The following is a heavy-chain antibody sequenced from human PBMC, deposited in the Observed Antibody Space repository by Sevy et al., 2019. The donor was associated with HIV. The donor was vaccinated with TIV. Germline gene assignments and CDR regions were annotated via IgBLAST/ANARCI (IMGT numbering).Heavy chain of an antibody. V-gene: IGHV3-30*18. Sequence: GGSLRLSCAASGFTFSSYGMHWVRQAPGKGLEWVAVISYDGSNKYYADSVKGRFTISRDNSKNTLYLQMNSLRAEDTAVYYCAKDRFVKSSDYYYGMDVWGQWTTVTVSS. D-gene: IGHD3-16*01. CDR2: ISYDGSNK. CDR1: GFTFSSYG. J-gene: IGHJ6*02. CDR3: AKDRFVKSSDYYYGMDV.